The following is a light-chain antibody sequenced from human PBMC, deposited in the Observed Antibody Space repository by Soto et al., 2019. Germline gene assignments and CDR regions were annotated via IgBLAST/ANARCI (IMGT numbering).Light chain of an antibody. Sequence: DIQMTQSPSSLSASVGDRVTITCLASQTISNFLNWYQQKPGKAPNLLIYAASSLQSGVPSRFSGSGSGSDFTLTISSLQPEDFATYYCQQTYNTPLTFGQGTRLEIK. CDR2: AAS. CDR1: QTISNF. CDR3: QQTYNTPLT. V-gene: IGKV1-39*01. J-gene: IGKJ5*01.